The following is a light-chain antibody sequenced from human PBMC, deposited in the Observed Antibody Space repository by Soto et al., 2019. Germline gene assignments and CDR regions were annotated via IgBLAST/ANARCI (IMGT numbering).Light chain of an antibody. J-gene: IGLJ2*01. CDR1: SGHSSYA. V-gene: IGLV4-69*01. CDR2: LNSDGSH. Sequence: QLVLTQSPSASASLGASVKLTCTLSSGHSSYAIAWHQQQPEKGPRYLMKLNSDGSHSKGDGIPDRFSGSSSGAERYLTISSRQYEDEADYYCQTWGTGIRVFGGGTQLTVL. CDR3: QTWGTGIRV.